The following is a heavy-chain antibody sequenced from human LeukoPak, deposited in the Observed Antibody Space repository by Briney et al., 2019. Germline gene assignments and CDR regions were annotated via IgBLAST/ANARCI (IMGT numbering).Heavy chain of an antibody. CDR1: GFSFSGYW. D-gene: IGHD6-19*01. CDR3: ARESSSGYDY. V-gene: IGHV3-7*01. J-gene: IGHJ4*02. Sequence: GGSLRLSCAASGFSFSGYWMTWLRQAPGKGPEWVANIDEDGSAKYYLGSVKGRFTISRDNAENSLYLQMNSLRAEDTAVYYCARESSSGYDYWGQGTLVTVSS. CDR2: IDEDGSAK.